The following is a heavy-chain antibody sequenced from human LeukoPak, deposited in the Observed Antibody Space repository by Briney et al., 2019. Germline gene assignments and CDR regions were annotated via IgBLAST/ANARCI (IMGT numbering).Heavy chain of an antibody. CDR2: ISSSSSYI. Sequence: PGGSLRLSCAASGFTFSSYAMHWVRQAPGKGLEWVSSISSSSSYIYYADSVKGRFTISRDNAKNSLYLQMNSLRAEDTAVYYCARDLMFCSSTSCSTGNGMDVWGQGTTVTVSS. CDR1: GFTFSSYA. D-gene: IGHD2-2*01. J-gene: IGHJ6*02. CDR3: ARDLMFCSSTSCSTGNGMDV. V-gene: IGHV3-21*01.